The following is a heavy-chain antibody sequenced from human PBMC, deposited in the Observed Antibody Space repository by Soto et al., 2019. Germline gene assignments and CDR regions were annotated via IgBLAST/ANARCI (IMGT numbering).Heavy chain of an antibody. J-gene: IGHJ3*02. D-gene: IGHD2-8*02. CDR3: ARGGYCTGNRCFDAFDI. CDR2: IYYSGST. V-gene: IGHV4-39*01. Sequence: TSETLSLTCTVSGGSISSSSYYWGWIRQPPGKGLEWSGSIYYSGSTYYNPSLKSRVTISVDTSKNQFSLKLSSVTAADTAVYYCARGGYCTGNRCFDAFDIWGQGTMVTVSS. CDR1: GGSISSSSYY.